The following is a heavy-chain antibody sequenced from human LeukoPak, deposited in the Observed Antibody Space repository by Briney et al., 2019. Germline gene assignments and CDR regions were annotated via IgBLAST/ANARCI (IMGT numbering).Heavy chain of an antibody. CDR2: IRSKAYGGAT. V-gene: IGHV3-49*04. CDR1: GFTFGDYA. Sequence: AGGSLSLSCTASGFTFGDYAMSWVRQAPGKGLEWVGFIRSKAYGGATEYAASVKGRFTISRDDSKSIAYLQMNSLKTEDTAVYYCTRAGSYKNDYWGQGTLVTVSS. J-gene: IGHJ4*02. D-gene: IGHD1-26*01. CDR3: TRAGSYKNDY.